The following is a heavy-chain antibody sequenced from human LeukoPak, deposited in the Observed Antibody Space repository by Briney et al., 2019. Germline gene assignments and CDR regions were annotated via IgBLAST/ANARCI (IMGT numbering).Heavy chain of an antibody. V-gene: IGHV3-15*01. D-gene: IGHD3-10*01. Sequence: PGGSLRLSCAASGFTFSTAWMSWVRQAPGEGLEWVGRIKSKNVGGTTEFTAPVKGRFTISRDDSKNTVYLQMNSLRTEDTAVYYCITEYYGSAMYWGQGALVTVSS. CDR1: GFTFSTAW. CDR2: IKSKNVGGTT. J-gene: IGHJ4*02. CDR3: ITEYYGSAMY.